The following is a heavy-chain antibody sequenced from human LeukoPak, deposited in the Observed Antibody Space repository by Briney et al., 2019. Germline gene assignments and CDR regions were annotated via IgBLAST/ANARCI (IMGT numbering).Heavy chain of an antibody. CDR2: IWNAGTNT. D-gene: IGHD3-16*01. CDR3: AGDTPPGGDYYFDY. V-gene: IGHV3-33*01. J-gene: IGHJ4*02. Sequence: PGGSLRLSCAASGFSFSTYGMHWVRQAPGKGLEWVALIWNAGTNTYYADYVKGRFTISRDNSKNTLYLQMNSLRAEDTAVYYCAGDTPPGGDYYFDYWGQGTLVIVSS. CDR1: GFSFSTYG.